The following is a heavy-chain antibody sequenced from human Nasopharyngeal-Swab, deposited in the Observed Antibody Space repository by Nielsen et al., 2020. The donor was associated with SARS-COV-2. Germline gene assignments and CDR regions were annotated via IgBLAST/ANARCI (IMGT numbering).Heavy chain of an antibody. D-gene: IGHD2-2*01. V-gene: IGHV3-30-3*01. Sequence: GGSLRLSCGASGFTFSSYAMHWVRQAPGKGLEWVAVISYDGNNKYYADSVKGRFTISRDKSKNTLYLQMNSLRAEDTALYYCAKDREQLLEYYFDYWGQGTLVTVSS. CDR1: GFTFSSYA. J-gene: IGHJ4*02. CDR2: ISYDGNNK. CDR3: AKDREQLLEYYFDY.